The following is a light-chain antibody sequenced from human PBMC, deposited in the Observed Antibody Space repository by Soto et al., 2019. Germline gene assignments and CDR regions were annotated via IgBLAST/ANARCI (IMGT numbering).Light chain of an antibody. CDR2: GAS. J-gene: IGKJ1*01. Sequence: ETVMTQSPATLSVSPGGRVTLSCRASQIIRTNLAWYQQKPGQAPRLLIYGASTRATGVPARFSGSGSGTEFALTISGLKSEDSAVYYRQQYQDGCKFGQGTKVEIK. V-gene: IGKV3-15*01. CDR1: QIIRTN. CDR3: QQYQDGCK.